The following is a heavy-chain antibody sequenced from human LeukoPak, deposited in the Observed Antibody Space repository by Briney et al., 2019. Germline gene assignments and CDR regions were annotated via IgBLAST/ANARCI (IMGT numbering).Heavy chain of an antibody. CDR1: GYTFTGYY. CDR2: INPNSGGT. V-gene: IGHV1-2*02. CDR3: ARVYDSSGYYPSGFDY. J-gene: IGHJ4*02. Sequence: GASVKVSCKASGYTFTGYYMHWVRQAPGQGLGWMGWINPNSGGTNYAQKFQGRVTMTRDTSISTAYMELSRLRSDDTAVYYCARVYDSSGYYPSGFDYWGQGTLVTVSS. D-gene: IGHD3-22*01.